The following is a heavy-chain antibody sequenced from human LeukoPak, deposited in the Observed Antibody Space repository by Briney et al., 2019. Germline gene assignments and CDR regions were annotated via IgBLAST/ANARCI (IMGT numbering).Heavy chain of an antibody. V-gene: IGHV3-33*01. CDR1: GGSFSAYG. J-gene: IGHJ4*02. Sequence: GRTLRLSCAASGGSFSAYGVHWVRQAPGKGLEWVAVIWYDGSSKDYADHVKGRFTLSRDHAKNPLYLHMNSLTVEDTAVYYCARSQSSRLIDYWGQGTLVPVPS. CDR2: IWYDGSSK. CDR3: ARSQSSRLIDY. D-gene: IGHD6-13*01.